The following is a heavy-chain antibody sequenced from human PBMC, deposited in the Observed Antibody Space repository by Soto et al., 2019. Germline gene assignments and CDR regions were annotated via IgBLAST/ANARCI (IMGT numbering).Heavy chain of an antibody. CDR2: ISASNGNT. Sequence: ASVKVSCKASGYTFFSYVITWVRQAPGQGLEWMGWISASNGNTNYAQKLQGRATMTTDTSTTTAHMELRSLRSDDTAVYYCARISQYSSSWYKVDYWGQGTLVTVSS. D-gene: IGHD6-13*01. V-gene: IGHV1-18*01. CDR1: GYTFFSYV. J-gene: IGHJ4*02. CDR3: ARISQYSSSWYKVDY.